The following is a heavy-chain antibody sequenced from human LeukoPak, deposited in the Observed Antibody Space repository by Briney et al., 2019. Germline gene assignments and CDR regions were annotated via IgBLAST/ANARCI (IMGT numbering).Heavy chain of an antibody. CDR1: GFTFSSYE. CDR2: ISSSGSTI. Sequence: GGSLRLSCAASGFTFSSYEMNWVRQAPGKGLEWVSYISSSGSTIYYADSVKGRFTISRDNAKNSLYLQMHSLRAEDTAVYHCARDPTQWLGTGGLLFDYWGQGTLVTVSS. D-gene: IGHD6-19*01. CDR3: ARDPTQWLGTGGLLFDY. J-gene: IGHJ4*02. V-gene: IGHV3-48*03.